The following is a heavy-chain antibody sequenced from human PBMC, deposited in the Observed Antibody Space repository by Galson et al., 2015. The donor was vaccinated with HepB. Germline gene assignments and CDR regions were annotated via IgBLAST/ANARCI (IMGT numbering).Heavy chain of an antibody. CDR2: INPSGGTT. CDR1: GYTFTSNY. CDR3: ARHFAATDYWYFDL. V-gene: IGHV1-46*03. J-gene: IGHJ2*01. Sequence: SVKVSCKASGYTFTSNYIHWVRQAPGQGLEWMGIINPSGGTTTYAQKFQGRVTMTRDTSTNTVYMEMSSLRSDDTAVYYCARHFAATDYWYFDLWGRGTLVTVSS.